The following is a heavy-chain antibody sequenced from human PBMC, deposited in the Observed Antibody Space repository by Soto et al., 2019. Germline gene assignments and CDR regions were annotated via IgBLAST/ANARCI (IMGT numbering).Heavy chain of an antibody. CDR3: ARVDVVRFLEWLI. Sequence: ASVKVSCKASGYTFTNYGISWVRQAPGQGLEWMGWISAYNGNTNYAQNLQGRATMTTDTSTSTAYMELRSLRSDDTAVDYWARVDVVRFLEWLIWGQGTLVTVSS. CDR1: GYTFTNYG. J-gene: IGHJ4*02. V-gene: IGHV1-18*04. D-gene: IGHD3-3*01. CDR2: ISAYNGNT.